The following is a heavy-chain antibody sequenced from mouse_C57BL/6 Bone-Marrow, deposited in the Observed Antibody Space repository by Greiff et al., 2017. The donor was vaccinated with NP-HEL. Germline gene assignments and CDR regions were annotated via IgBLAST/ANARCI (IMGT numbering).Heavy chain of an antibody. CDR1: GFNIKDDY. CDR3: TTRGWFAY. Sequence: DVKLQESGAELVRPGASVKLSCTASGFNIKDDYMHWVKQRPEQGLEWIGWIDPENGDTEYASKFQGKATITADTSSNTAYLQLSSLTSEDTAVYYCTTRGWFAYWGQGTLVTVSA. J-gene: IGHJ3*01. CDR2: IDPENGDT. V-gene: IGHV14-4*01.